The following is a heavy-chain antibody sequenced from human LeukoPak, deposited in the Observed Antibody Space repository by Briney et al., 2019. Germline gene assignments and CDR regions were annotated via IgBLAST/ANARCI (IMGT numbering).Heavy chain of an antibody. Sequence: ASVKVSCKASGYTFTSCDINWVRQATGQGLEWMGWMNPNSGNTGYGQSCQGRITMTRDISIGTAYMELSNLTSEDTAIYCCTRGSSGRRDNWGQGTLVTVS. CDR1: GYTFTSCD. J-gene: IGHJ4*02. V-gene: IGHV1-8*01. D-gene: IGHD6-19*01. CDR3: TRGSSGRRDN. CDR2: MNPNSGNT.